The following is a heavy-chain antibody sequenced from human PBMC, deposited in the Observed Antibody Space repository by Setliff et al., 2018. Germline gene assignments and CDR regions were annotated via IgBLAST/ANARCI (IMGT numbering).Heavy chain of an antibody. CDR3: ARLQAIFGVFKDGDWFDP. D-gene: IGHD3-3*01. Sequence: GASVKVSCKASGYTFAGYYMHWVRQTPGQGLEWMGWINPISGGANYAQKFQGRVAITRDTSASTGYMELSSLRSEDTAVYYCARLQAIFGVFKDGDWFDPWGQGTLVTVSS. V-gene: IGHV1-2*02. J-gene: IGHJ5*02. CDR2: INPISGGA. CDR1: GYTFAGYY.